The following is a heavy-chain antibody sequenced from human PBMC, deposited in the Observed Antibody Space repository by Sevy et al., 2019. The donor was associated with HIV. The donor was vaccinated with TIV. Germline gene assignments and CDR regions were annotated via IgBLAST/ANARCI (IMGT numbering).Heavy chain of an antibody. J-gene: IGHJ6*02. D-gene: IGHD5-12*01. CDR2: ISSSGSTI. V-gene: IGHV3-11*01. CDR3: ARDWRSGYDPSYGMDV. CDR1: GFTFSDYY. Sequence: GGSLRLSCAASGFTFSDYYMSWIRQAPGKGLEWVSYISSSGSTIYYADSVKGRFTISRYNAKNSLYLQMNSLRAEDTAVYYCARDWRSGYDPSYGMDVWGQGTTVTVSS.